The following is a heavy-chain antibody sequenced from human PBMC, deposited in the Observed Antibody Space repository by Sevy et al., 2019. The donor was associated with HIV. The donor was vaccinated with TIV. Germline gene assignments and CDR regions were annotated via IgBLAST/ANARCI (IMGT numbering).Heavy chain of an antibody. J-gene: IGHJ4*02. V-gene: IGHV3-23*01. Sequence: GGSLRLSCAASGFTFSSYAMTWVRQVPGKGLEWVSGISGSGGSTYYADSVKGRFTISRDNSKNTLCLQMNSLRAEDTAIYYGAKDGEGDSCGSFDDWGQGTLVTVSS. D-gene: IGHD6-25*01. CDR3: AKDGEGDSCGSFDD. CDR1: GFTFSSYA. CDR2: ISGSGGST.